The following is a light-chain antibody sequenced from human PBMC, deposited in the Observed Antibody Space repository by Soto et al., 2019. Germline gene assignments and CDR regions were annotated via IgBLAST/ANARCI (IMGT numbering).Light chain of an antibody. J-gene: IGKJ2*01. CDR1: QNVVND. CDR3: QQSYSSPFT. Sequence: DIELTQSPSSLSSSIGDRVTITCRASQNVVNDLDWYQQKPGKAPSLLIYGASSMESGVPSRFSGSGSGTEFTLTINTLQPEDFATYYCQQSYSSPFTFGQGTKLEI. V-gene: IGKV1-39*01. CDR2: GAS.